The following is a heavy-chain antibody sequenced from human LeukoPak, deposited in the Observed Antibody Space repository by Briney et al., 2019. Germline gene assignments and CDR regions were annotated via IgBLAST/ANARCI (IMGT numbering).Heavy chain of an antibody. V-gene: IGHV3-33*01. CDR3: ARAGYGDPHFEF. J-gene: IGHJ4*02. Sequence: PGGSLRLSCAASGFTFSNYGMHWVREAPGKGLEWVAAIWYDGSNKYYGDSVKGRFTISRDNSKNTLYLQMNRLRAEDTAAYYCARAGYGDPHFEFWGQGDLGTVSS. CDR1: GFTFSNYG. D-gene: IGHD4-17*01. CDR2: IWYDGSNK.